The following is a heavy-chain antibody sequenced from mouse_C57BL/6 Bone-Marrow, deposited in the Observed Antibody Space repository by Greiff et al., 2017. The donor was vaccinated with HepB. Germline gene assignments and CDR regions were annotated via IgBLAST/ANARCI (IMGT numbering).Heavy chain of an antibody. D-gene: IGHD1-1*01. Sequence: VMLVESGPGLVAPSQSLSITCTVSGFSLTSYGVSWVRQPPGKGLEWLGVIWGDGSTNYHSAHISSLSISKDNSESQVFLRLNSLQTDDTAAYYSAEWDYGSSHWDFGGWGTGTTVTVAT. CDR1: GFSLTSYG. V-gene: IGHV2-3*01. J-gene: IGHJ1*03. CDR3: AEWDYGSSHWDFGG. CDR2: IWGDGST.